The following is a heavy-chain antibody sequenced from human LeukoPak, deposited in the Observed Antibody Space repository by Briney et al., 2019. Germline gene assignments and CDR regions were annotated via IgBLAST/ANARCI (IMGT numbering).Heavy chain of an antibody. CDR1: GFXFSSYA. CDR2: ISGSGGST. J-gene: IGHJ5*02. V-gene: IGHV3-23*01. D-gene: IGHD3-10*01. CDR3: AKDSVLWFGELLSS. Sequence: PGGSLRLSCAASGFXFSSYAISWVRQAPGKGLKWVSAISGSGGSTYYADSVKGRFTISRDNSKNTLYLQMNSLRAEDTAVYYCAKDSVLWFGELLSSWGQGTLVTVSS.